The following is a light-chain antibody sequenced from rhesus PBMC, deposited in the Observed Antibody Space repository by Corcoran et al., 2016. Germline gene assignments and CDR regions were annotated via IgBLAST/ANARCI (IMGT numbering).Light chain of an antibody. J-gene: IGKJ4*01. CDR1: QRINTW. V-gene: IGKV1-22*01. CDR3: QQYMRGPIT. CDR2: KAC. Sequence: DIRMTQSPSSLSASIGDTVTISCRASQRINTWLAWYQQKPGNAPKLLIYKACTLKSGVPSRFSGSGSGTDFTLTITSQESEDFAIYYCQQYMRGPITFGGGTKVELK.